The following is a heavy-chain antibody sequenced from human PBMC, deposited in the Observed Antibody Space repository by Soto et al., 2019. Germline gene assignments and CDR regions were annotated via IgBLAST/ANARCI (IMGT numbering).Heavy chain of an antibody. CDR3: AREIQLGYFDY. V-gene: IGHV3-53*02. J-gene: IGHJ4*02. CDR1: GFTVSSNY. Sequence: EVQLVETGGGLIQPGGSLRLSCAASGFTVSSNYMSWVRQAPGKGLEWVSVIYSGGSTYYADSVKGRFTISRDNSKNTLYHQMNSLRAEDTAVYYCAREIQLGYFDYWGQGTLVTVSS. CDR2: IYSGGST. D-gene: IGHD5-18*01.